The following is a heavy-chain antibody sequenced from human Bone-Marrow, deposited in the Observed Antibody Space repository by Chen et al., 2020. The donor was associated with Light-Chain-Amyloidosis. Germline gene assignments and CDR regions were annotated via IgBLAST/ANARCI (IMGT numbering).Heavy chain of an antibody. CDR2: IYYSGST. V-gene: IGHV4-59*01. CDR3: ARGSRITIFGVSYPFDAFDI. CDR1: GGPISSYY. D-gene: IGHD3-3*01. Sequence: QVQLQESGTGLVKPSETLSLTCTVSGGPISSYYWRWIRQPPGKGLEWIGYIYYSGSTNYNPSLKSRVTISVDTSKNQFSLKLSSVTAADTAVYYCARGSRITIFGVSYPFDAFDIWGQGTMVTVSS. J-gene: IGHJ3*02.